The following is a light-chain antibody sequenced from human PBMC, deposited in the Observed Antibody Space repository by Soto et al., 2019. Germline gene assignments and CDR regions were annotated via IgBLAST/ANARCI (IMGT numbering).Light chain of an antibody. Sequence: VITQSPDNLSVSLGHGATLSCSASQSVRNNYLAWYQKRPGQAHRLLSYAASSRATGIPDRGSGRGSGTECTLSINSLQSEDFAVYYCQQYKNWPITFGQGTRLEI. J-gene: IGKJ5*01. CDR1: QSVRNN. V-gene: IGKV3D-15*01. CDR3: QQYKNWPIT. CDR2: AAS.